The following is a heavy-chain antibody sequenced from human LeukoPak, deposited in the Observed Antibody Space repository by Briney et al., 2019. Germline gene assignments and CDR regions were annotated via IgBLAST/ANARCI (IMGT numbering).Heavy chain of an antibody. Sequence: SETLSLTCTVSGGSISSSSYYWGWIRQPPGKGLEWIGEINHSGSTNYNPSLKSRVTISVDTSKNQFSLKLSSVTAADTAVYYCARGRTMIVAARLDYWGQGTLVTVSS. D-gene: IGHD3-22*01. CDR1: GGSISSSSYY. CDR3: ARGRTMIVAARLDY. J-gene: IGHJ4*02. V-gene: IGHV4-39*07. CDR2: INHSGST.